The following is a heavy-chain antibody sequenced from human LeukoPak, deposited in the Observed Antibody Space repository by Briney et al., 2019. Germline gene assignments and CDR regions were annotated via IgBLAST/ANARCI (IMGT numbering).Heavy chain of an antibody. J-gene: IGHJ4*02. CDR2: IYHSGST. D-gene: IGHD4-17*01. CDR1: GGSISSYY. CDR3: ARIRSVTTNLLFDY. V-gene: IGHV4-38-2*02. Sequence: PSETLSLTCTVSGGSISSYYWGWIRQRPGKGLEWIGSIYHSGSTYYNPSLKSRVTISVDTSKNQFSLKLSSVTAADTAVYYCARIRSVTTNLLFDYWGQGTLVTVSS.